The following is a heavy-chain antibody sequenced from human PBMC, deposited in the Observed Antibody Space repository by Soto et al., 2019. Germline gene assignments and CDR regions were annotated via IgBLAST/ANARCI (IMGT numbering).Heavy chain of an antibody. CDR3: VKEWTQRRAFDY. CDR2: ITGNGGKA. CDR1: GFTFRSYA. Sequence: PGGSLRLSCAASGFTFRSYAMSWVRQAPGKGLEWISSITGNGGKAYYADSVKGRFTFSRDNSKNTLYLQMNSLGVEDTAVYYCVKEWTQRRAFDYWGQGTVVTVSS. J-gene: IGHJ4*02. D-gene: IGHD5-12*01. V-gene: IGHV3-23*01.